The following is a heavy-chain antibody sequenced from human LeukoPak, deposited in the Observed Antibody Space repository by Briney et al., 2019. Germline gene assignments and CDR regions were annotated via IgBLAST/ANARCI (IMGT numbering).Heavy chain of an antibody. V-gene: IGHV4-59*08. D-gene: IGHD3-10*01. CDR1: GGSISSYY. J-gene: IGHJ4*02. CDR3: ARHLPAPYYYGSGSHLDY. Sequence: SETLSLTCTVSGGSISSYYWSWIRQPPGKGLEWIGYIYYSGSTNYNPSLKSRVTISVDTSKNQFSLKLSSVTAADTAVYYCARHLPAPYYYGSGSHLDYWGQGTLVTVSS. CDR2: IYYSGST.